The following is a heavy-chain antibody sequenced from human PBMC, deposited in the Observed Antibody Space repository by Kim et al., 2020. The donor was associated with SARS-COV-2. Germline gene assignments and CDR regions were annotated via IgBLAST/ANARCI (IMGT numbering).Heavy chain of an antibody. CDR2: IWYDGSNK. J-gene: IGHJ6*02. V-gene: IGHV3-33*01. CDR3: ARDGWTFPTGRSPYYYYGMDV. D-gene: IGHD1-1*01. CDR1: GFTFSSYG. Sequence: GGSLRLSCAASGFTFSSYGMHWVRQAPGKGLEWVAVIWYDGSNKYYADSVKGRFTISRDNSKNTLYLQMNSLRAEDTAVYYCARDGWTFPTGRSPYYYYGMDVWGQGTTVTVSS.